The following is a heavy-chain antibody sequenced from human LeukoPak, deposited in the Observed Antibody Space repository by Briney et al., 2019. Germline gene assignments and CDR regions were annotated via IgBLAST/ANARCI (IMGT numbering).Heavy chain of an antibody. CDR3: ARSSTYYYDSSGYYTIDY. Sequence: GASVKVSCKASGYTFTGYYMHWVRQAPGQGLEWMGRINPNSGGTNYAQKFQGRVTMTRDTSISTAYMELSRLRSDDTAVYYRARSSTYYYDSSGYYTIDYWGQGTLVTVSS. D-gene: IGHD3-22*01. J-gene: IGHJ4*02. CDR2: INPNSGGT. CDR1: GYTFTGYY. V-gene: IGHV1-2*06.